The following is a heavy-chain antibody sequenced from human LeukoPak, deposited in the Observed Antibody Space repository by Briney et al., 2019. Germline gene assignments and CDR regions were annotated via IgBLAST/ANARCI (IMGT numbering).Heavy chain of an antibody. D-gene: IGHD2-2*01. V-gene: IGHV4-38-2*01. CDR1: GYSISSSYY. J-gene: IGHJ4*02. CDR3: ARPSAILTFDY. CDR2: IYHSGST. Sequence: SETLSLTCAVSGYSISSSYYWGWIRQPPGKGLEWIGSIYHSGSTYYNPSLKSRVTISVDTSKNQLSLKLSSVTAADTAVYYCARPSAILTFDYWGQGTLVTVSS.